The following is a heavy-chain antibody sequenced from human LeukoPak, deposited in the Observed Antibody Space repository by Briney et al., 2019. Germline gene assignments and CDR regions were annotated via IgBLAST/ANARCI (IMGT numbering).Heavy chain of an antibody. CDR2: ISRSATTI. J-gene: IGHJ6*03. Sequence: GGSLRLSCAASGFTFSSYEMNWVRQAPGKGLEWVSSISRSATTIYYADSVKGRFTISRDNAKNTLYLQMNSLRAEDTAVYYCARDEVTTVFYYYYMDVWGKGTTVTISS. D-gene: IGHD4-17*01. V-gene: IGHV3-48*03. CDR3: ARDEVTTVFYYYYMDV. CDR1: GFTFSSYE.